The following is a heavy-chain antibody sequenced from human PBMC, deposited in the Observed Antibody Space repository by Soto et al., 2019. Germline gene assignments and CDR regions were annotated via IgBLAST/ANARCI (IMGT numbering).Heavy chain of an antibody. V-gene: IGHV4-59*01. CDR2: IYYSGST. CDR3: AGGWPADYFDH. Sequence: SSETLSLTCTVSGGSISSYYLSWIRQPPGKGLEWIGYIYYSGSTNYNPSLKSRVTISVDTSKNQFSLNLSSVTAADTAVYFCAGGWPADYFDHWGQGTLVTVYS. J-gene: IGHJ4*02. D-gene: IGHD3-16*01. CDR1: GGSISSYY.